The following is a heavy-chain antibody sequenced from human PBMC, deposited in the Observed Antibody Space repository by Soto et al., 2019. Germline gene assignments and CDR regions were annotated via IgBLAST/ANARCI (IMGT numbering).Heavy chain of an antibody. Sequence: QVHLQQWGAGLLKPSETLSLTSAVYGVSFTGYYWSWIRQPPGKGLEWIGEINHSGSTDYNPSLKSRVTISVDTYKKQFSLKLSSVTAADTAVYYCATSYYNFWSAYNLAYFDYWGQGTLVTVSS. D-gene: IGHD3-3*01. CDR1: GVSFTGYY. CDR2: INHSGST. J-gene: IGHJ4*02. CDR3: ATSYYNFWSAYNLAYFDY. V-gene: IGHV4-34*01.